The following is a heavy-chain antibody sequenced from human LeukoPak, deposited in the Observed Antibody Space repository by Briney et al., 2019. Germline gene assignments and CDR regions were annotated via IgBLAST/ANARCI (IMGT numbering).Heavy chain of an antibody. V-gene: IGHV3-74*01. CDR2: INSDGSAT. CDR1: GFTFSRNW. D-gene: IGHD3-3*02. Sequence: SGGSLRLSCAASGFTFSRNWMHWVRQAPGKGLVWASRINSDGSATNYADSVKGRFTISRDNAKNTLYLQMNSLRGEDTAVYYCAASISHNYFDYWGQGILVPVSS. CDR3: AASISHNYFDY. J-gene: IGHJ4*02.